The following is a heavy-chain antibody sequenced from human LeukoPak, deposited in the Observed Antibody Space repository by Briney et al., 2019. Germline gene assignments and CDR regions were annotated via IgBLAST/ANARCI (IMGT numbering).Heavy chain of an antibody. CDR3: ARLRLGYYGKGDYYPYYCDY. CDR1: SDSINSYY. Sequence: SETLSLTCSVSSDSINSYYWTWIRQPPGKGLEWIGYIEYSGKTNYNPSLKSRVSISVDTSKNQFSLKLSSVTAADTAVYYCARLRLGYYGKGDYYPYYCDYWGQGILVTVSS. V-gene: IGHV4-59*08. D-gene: IGHD3-22*01. J-gene: IGHJ4*02. CDR2: IEYSGKT.